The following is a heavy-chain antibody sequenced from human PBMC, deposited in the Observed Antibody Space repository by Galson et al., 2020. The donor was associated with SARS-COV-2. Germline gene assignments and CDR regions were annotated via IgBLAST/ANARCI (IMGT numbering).Heavy chain of an antibody. CDR2: IYYSGST. J-gene: IGHJ6*02. CDR3: ARQTYSYYGLLV. CDR1: GGSMRGYY. Sequence: SETLSLTCSVSGGSMRGYYWNWIRQPPGKEPEWIGYIYYSGSTSYNYSLRSRVTMSIDMSQNQFSLKVTSVTAADTAVYYCARQTYSYYGLLVWGQGPTVPVS. V-gene: IGHV4-59*01.